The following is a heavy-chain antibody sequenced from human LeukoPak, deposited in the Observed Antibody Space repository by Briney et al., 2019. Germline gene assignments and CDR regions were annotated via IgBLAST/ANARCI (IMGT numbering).Heavy chain of an antibody. D-gene: IGHD3-16*01. J-gene: IGHJ5*02. CDR3: ARDGRFALARVGNWFDP. CDR2: INPNSGGT. CDR1: GYTFTGYY. Sequence: ASVKVSCKASGYTFTGYYMHWVRQAPGQGLEWMGWINPNSGGTNYAQKFQGRVTMTRDTSISTAYMGLSRLRSDDTAAYYCARDGRFALARVGNWFDPWGQGTLVTVSS. V-gene: IGHV1-2*02.